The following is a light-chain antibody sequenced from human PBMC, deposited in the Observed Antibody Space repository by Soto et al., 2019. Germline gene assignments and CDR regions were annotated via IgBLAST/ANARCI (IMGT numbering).Light chain of an antibody. CDR3: QKYNRAPWT. Sequence: DIPMPQSPSSLYASVGDRVTITCRASQGITNFLAWHPQKPGKVPKLLIYAASTLQSGVPARFSGSGSGTDLTLAITSLQPVDVATYYWQKYNRAPWTFGEGTKVEIK. J-gene: IGKJ1*01. V-gene: IGKV1-27*01. CDR1: QGITNF. CDR2: AAS.